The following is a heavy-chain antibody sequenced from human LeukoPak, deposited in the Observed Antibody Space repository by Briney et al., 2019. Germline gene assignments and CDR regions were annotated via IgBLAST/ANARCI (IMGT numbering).Heavy chain of an antibody. V-gene: IGHV4-4*07. CDR1: GDSISSYY. D-gene: IGHD3-3*01. CDR2: IYTSENT. CDR3: ARERGYCFDP. Sequence: SETLSLTCTVSGDSISSYYWSWIRQPAGKGLEWIGRIYTSENTNYNPSLKSRVTMSVDRSKNQFSLKLSSATAADTAVYYCARERGYCFDPWGQGMLVTVSS. J-gene: IGHJ5*02.